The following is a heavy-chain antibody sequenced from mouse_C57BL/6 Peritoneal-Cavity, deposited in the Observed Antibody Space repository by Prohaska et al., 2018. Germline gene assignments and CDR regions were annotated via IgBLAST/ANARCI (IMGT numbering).Heavy chain of an antibody. CDR1: GYAFTNYL. Sequence: QVQLQQSGAELVRPGTSVKVSCKASGYAFTNYLIEWVKQRPGQGLEWIGVINPGSGGTNYNEKFKGKATLTADKSSSTAYMQLSSLTSEDCAVYFCTRGGRTGVFDYWGQGTTLTVYS. D-gene: IGHD4-1*01. V-gene: IGHV1-54*01. J-gene: IGHJ2*01. CDR2: INPGSGGT. CDR3: TRGGRTGVFDY.